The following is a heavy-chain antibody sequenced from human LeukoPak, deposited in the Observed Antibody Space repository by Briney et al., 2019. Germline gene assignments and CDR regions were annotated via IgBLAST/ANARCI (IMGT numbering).Heavy chain of an antibody. D-gene: IGHD3-10*01. Sequence: GGSLRLSCAASGFTFSSSAMSWVRQAPGKGLEWVSSISGSGSGGSTYYADSVKGRFTISRDNSKNTLYLQMNSLRAEDTAVYYCAKDRRSVVRGPDAFDIWGQGTMVTVSS. CDR2: ISGSGSGGST. J-gene: IGHJ3*02. CDR1: GFTFSSSA. CDR3: AKDRRSVVRGPDAFDI. V-gene: IGHV3-23*01.